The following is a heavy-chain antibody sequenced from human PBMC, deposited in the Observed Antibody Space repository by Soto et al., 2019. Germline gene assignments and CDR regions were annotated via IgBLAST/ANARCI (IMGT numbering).Heavy chain of an antibody. CDR2: INHSGST. J-gene: IGHJ4*02. V-gene: IGHV4-34*01. D-gene: IGHD3-3*01. Sequence: PSETLSLTCAVYGGSFSGYYWSWIRQPPGKGLEWIGEINHSGSTNYNPSLKSRVTISVDTSKNQFSLKLSSVTAADTAVYYCERVKKFWSGYFPFDYWGQGTLVTVYS. CDR1: GGSFSGYY. CDR3: ERVKKFWSGYFPFDY.